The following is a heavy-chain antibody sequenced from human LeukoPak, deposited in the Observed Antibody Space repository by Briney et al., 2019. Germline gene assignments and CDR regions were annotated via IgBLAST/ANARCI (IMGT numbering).Heavy chain of an antibody. CDR1: GYTFTGYY. CDR3: ARGGPRGGYSYGS. V-gene: IGHV1-2*02. J-gene: IGHJ5*02. D-gene: IGHD5-18*01. Sequence: ASVKISCKASGYTFTGYYMHWVRQAPGQGLEWMGWINPNSGGTNYAQKFQGRVTMTRDTSISTAYMELSRLRSDDTAAYYCARGGPRGGYSYGSWGQGTLVTVSS. CDR2: INPNSGGT.